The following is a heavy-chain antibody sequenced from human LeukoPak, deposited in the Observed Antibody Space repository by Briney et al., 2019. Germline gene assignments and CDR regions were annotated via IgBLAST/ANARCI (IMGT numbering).Heavy chain of an antibody. V-gene: IGHV6-1*01. CDR2: TYYRSKWSD. CDR3: ARGRVTTIANYYYYYIDV. CDR1: GDSVSSNSAA. J-gene: IGHJ6*03. Sequence: SQTLSLTCAISGDSVSSNSAAWTWIRQSPSRGLEWLGRTYYRSKWSDDYAVSVKGRITINPDTSKNQFSLHLNSMTPEDTAIYYCARGRVTTIANYYYYYIDVWGEGTTVTVSS. D-gene: IGHD4-17*01.